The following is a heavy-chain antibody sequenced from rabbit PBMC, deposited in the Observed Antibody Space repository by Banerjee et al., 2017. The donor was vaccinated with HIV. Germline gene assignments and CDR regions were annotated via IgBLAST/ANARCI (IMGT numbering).Heavy chain of an antibody. CDR2: IYAGSSGST. CDR1: GFTLSSYW. CDR3: ARDPIYSSVYYGGYFDL. J-gene: IGHJ4*01. V-gene: IGHV1S45*01. Sequence: QEQLVESGGGLVKPEGSLTLTCKASGFTLSSYWMCWVRQAPGKGLEWIACIYAGSSGSTYYASWAKGRFTISKTSSTTVTLQMTSLTAADTATYFCARDPIYSSVYYGGYFDLWGQGTLVTVS. D-gene: IGHD1-1*01.